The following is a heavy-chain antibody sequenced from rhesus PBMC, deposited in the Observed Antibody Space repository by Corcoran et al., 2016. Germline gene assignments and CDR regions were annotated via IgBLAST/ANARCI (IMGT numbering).Heavy chain of an antibody. CDR1: GYSINNNY. CDR3: ASEWYHRDY. V-gene: IGHV4-160*01. J-gene: IGHJ4*01. CDR2: VYGRGGSP. Sequence: QVQLQESGPGLVKPSETLYLTCTVSGYSINNNYWSWIRQSAGRGLEWIGYVYGRGGSPSSNPSLKSRVTISTDTSKNQFSLKLSSVTAADTAVYYCASEWYHRDYWGQGVLVTVSS. D-gene: IGHD2-27*01.